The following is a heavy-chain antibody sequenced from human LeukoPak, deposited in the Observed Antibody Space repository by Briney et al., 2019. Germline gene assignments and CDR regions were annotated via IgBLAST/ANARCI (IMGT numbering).Heavy chain of an antibody. Sequence: GASVKVSCKASGYTFTSYGISWVRRAPGQGLEWTGWISAYNGNTNYAQKLQGRVTMTTDTSTSTAYMELRSLRSDDTAVYYCARDGSPYYYGSGSYNWFDPWGQGTLVTVSS. CDR2: ISAYNGNT. V-gene: IGHV1-18*04. CDR3: ARDGSPYYYGSGSYNWFDP. D-gene: IGHD3-10*01. J-gene: IGHJ5*02. CDR1: GYTFTSYG.